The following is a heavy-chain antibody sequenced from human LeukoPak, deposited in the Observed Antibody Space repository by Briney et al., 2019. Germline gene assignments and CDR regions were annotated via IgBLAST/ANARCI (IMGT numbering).Heavy chain of an antibody. D-gene: IGHD3-3*01. CDR2: INPNSGGT. V-gene: IGHV1-2*02. Sequence: ASVKVSCKASGYTFTGYYMHWVRQAPGQGLEWMGWINPNSGGTNYAQKFQGRVTMTRDTSISTAYMELSRLRSDDTAVYYCARVLQDFWSGYYENYFDYWGQGTLVTVSS. J-gene: IGHJ4*02. CDR1: GYTFTGYY. CDR3: ARVLQDFWSGYYENYFDY.